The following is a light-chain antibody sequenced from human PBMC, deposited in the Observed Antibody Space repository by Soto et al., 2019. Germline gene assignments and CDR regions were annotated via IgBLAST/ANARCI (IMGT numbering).Light chain of an antibody. CDR1: QSVSSY. CDR2: DAS. CDR3: HQRSNWPST. J-gene: IGKJ4*01. Sequence: EIVLTQSPATLSLSPGERATLSCRASQSVSSYLAWYQQKPGQAPRLLIYDASNRATGIPARFSGSGSGTVFTLTISSLESEDFAVYYCHQRSNWPSTFGGGTKVEIK. V-gene: IGKV3-11*01.